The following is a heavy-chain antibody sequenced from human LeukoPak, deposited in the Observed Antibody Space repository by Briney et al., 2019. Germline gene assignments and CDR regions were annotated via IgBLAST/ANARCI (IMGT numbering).Heavy chain of an antibody. CDR3: ARRTAVAGLFDY. Sequence: ASVKVSCKASGGTFSSYAISWVRQAPGQGLEWMGWINPNSGGTNYAQKFQGRVTMTRDTSISTAYMELSRLRSDDTAVYYCARRTAVAGLFDYWGQGTLVTVSS. CDR1: GGTFSSYA. V-gene: IGHV1-2*02. CDR2: INPNSGGT. D-gene: IGHD6-19*01. J-gene: IGHJ4*02.